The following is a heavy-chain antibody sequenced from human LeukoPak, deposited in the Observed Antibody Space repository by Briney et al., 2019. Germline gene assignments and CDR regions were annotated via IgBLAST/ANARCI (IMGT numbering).Heavy chain of an antibody. J-gene: IGHJ4*02. D-gene: IGHD3-9*01. CDR1: GGSISSYY. Sequence: SETLSLTCTVSGGSISSYYWSWIRQPPGKGLEWIGYIYYSGSTNYNPSLKSRVTISVDTSKNQFSLKLSSVTAEDTAVYYCARDRAGYYLDYWGQGTLVTVSS. CDR2: IYYSGST. V-gene: IGHV4-59*01. CDR3: ARDRAGYYLDY.